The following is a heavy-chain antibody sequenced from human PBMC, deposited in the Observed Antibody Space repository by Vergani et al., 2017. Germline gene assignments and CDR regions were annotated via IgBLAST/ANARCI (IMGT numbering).Heavy chain of an antibody. J-gene: IGHJ4*02. CDR3: ARVLSWFGESRPYFDY. D-gene: IGHD3-10*01. CDR2: IYHSGST. CDR1: GGSISSGGYS. V-gene: IGHV4-30-2*01. Sequence: QLQLQESGSGLVKPSQTLSLTCAVSGGSISSGGYSWSWIRQPPGKGLEWIGYIYHSGSTYYNPSLKSRVTISVDRSKNQFSLKLSSVTAADTAVYYCARVLSWFGESRPYFDYWGQGTLVTVSS.